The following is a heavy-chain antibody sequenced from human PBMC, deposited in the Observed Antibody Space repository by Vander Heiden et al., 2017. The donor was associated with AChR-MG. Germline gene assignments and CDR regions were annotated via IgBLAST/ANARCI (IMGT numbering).Heavy chain of an antibody. CDR3: AIQAPQIGFSGNFDY. CDR2: IYPGDSDT. CDR1: GYSFTSYW. J-gene: IGHJ4*02. Sequence: EVQLLQSGAEVKKPGESLKISCKGSGYSFTSYWIGWVRQMPGKGLEWMGIIYPGDSDTRYSPSFQGQVTISADKSISTAYLQWSSLKASDTAMYYCAIQAPQIGFSGNFDYWGQGTLVTVSS. V-gene: IGHV5-51*01. D-gene: IGHD3-10*01.